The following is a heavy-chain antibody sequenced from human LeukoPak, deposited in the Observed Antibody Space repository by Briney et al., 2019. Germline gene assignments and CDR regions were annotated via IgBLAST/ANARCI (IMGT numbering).Heavy chain of an antibody. CDR2: ISSSGSTI. Sequence: GGSLRLSCAASGFTFSDYYMSWIRQAPGKGLEWVSYISSSGSTIYYADSVKGRFTISRDNAKNSLYLQMNSLRAEDTAVYYCARTRHCSSTSCHLDYWGQGTLVTVFS. CDR1: GFTFSDYY. CDR3: ARTRHCSSTSCHLDY. D-gene: IGHD2-2*01. V-gene: IGHV3-11*04. J-gene: IGHJ4*02.